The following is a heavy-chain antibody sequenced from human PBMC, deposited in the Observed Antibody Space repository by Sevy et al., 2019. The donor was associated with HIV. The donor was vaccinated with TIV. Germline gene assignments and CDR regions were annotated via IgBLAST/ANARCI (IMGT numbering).Heavy chain of an antibody. CDR1: GFTFSSYA. J-gene: IGHJ6*02. D-gene: IGHD2-2*02. V-gene: IGHV3-23*01. Sequence: GGSLRLSCAASGFTFSSYAMSGVRQAPGKGLEWVSAISGSSGSTYYADSVKGRFTISRDNSKNTLYLQMNSLRAEDTAVYYCEGSCSSTSCYTGFYYYYGMDVWGQGTTVTVSS. CDR2: ISGSSGST. CDR3: EGSCSSTSCYTGFYYYYGMDV.